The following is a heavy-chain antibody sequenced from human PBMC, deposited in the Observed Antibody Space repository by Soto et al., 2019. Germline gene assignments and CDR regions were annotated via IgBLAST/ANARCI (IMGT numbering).Heavy chain of an antibody. Sequence: PSETLSLTCAVYGGSFSGYYWSWIRQPPGKGLEWIGEINHSGSTNYNPSLKSRVTISVDTSKNQFSLKVSSVTAADTAVYYCARGGPYNWKDRNYRMDVWGQGTTVTVSS. V-gene: IGHV4-34*01. CDR1: GGSFSGYY. J-gene: IGHJ6*02. D-gene: IGHD1-20*01. CDR3: ARGGPYNWKDRNYRMDV. CDR2: INHSGST.